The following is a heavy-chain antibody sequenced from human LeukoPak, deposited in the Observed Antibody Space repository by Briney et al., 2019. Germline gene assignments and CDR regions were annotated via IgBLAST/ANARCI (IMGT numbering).Heavy chain of an antibody. J-gene: IGHJ4*02. D-gene: IGHD2-15*01. V-gene: IGHV3-23*01. CDR3: AKGVADGVEG. CDR1: GFTFSSYD. CDR2: ISGSGGST. Sequence: PGGSLRLSCAASGFTFSSYDMNWVRQAPGKGLEWVSLISGSGGSTYYADSVKGRFTISRDNSRNTVYLQMNSLRDEDTAVYYCAKGVADGVEGWGQGTLVTVSS.